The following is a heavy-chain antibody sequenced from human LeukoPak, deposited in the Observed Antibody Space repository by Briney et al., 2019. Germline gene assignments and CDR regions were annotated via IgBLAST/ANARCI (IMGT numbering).Heavy chain of an antibody. D-gene: IGHD1-20*01. J-gene: IGHJ3*02. CDR2: INTNTGRP. CDR3: AKPKRLLPSPGITGTGDAFDI. Sequence: GASVKVSCKASGYTFTADAMNWVRQAPGQGLEWMGWINTNTGRPTYAQGFTGRFVFSLDTSVSTAYLQISSLKAEDTAVYYCAKPKRLLPSPGITGTGDAFDIWGQGTMVTVSS. CDR1: GYTFTADA. V-gene: IGHV7-4-1*02.